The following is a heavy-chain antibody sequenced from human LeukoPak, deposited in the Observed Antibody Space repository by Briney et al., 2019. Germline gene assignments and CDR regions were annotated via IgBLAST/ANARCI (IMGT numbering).Heavy chain of an antibody. CDR3: VRDNLENQWLERSY. V-gene: IGHV3-48*03. Sequence: GGSLRLSCAASGFTISLYNMNWVRQAPGKGLEWVSQISASETSIKYADSVRGRFTISRDNVKNSVYLQMNSLRAEDTAIYYCVRDNLENQWLERSYWGQGTLVTVSS. J-gene: IGHJ4*02. D-gene: IGHD6-19*01. CDR1: GFTISLYN. CDR2: ISASETSI.